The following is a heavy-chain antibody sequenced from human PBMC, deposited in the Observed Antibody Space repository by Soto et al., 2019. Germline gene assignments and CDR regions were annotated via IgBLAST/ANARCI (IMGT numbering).Heavy chain of an antibody. Sequence: SETLSLTCSVSGGSISSYYWNWIRQPPGKGLEWIGNIFYNGSTKYNPSLKSRVTISVDTSKNQFSLKLSSVTAADTAVYFCARDRFAGPKYGMDVWGQGTMVTVSS. J-gene: IGHJ6*02. CDR3: ARDRFAGPKYGMDV. CDR2: IFYNGST. D-gene: IGHD3-3*01. CDR1: GGSISSYY. V-gene: IGHV4-59*01.